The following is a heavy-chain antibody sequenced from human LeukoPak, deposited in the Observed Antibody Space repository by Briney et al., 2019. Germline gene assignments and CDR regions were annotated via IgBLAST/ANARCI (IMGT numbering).Heavy chain of an antibody. D-gene: IGHD1-26*01. CDR3: AKGGKWDVTPFDY. CDR1: GFTFSTYA. CDR2: ISGSGLST. V-gene: IGHV3-23*01. J-gene: IGHJ4*02. Sequence: GGSLRLSCAASGFTFSTYAMSWVRQAPGKGLEWVSGISGSGLSTSYADSVKGRFTISRDNSKNTLYLQMNSLRAEDTAVYYCAKGGKWDVTPFDYWGQGTLVTVSS.